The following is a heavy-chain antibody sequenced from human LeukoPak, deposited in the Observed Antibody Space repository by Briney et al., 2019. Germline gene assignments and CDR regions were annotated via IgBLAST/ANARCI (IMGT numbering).Heavy chain of an antibody. CDR2: ISGSGGST. V-gene: IGHV3-23*01. J-gene: IGHJ6*02. CDR3: ARDGGGIAARPPYYYYGMDA. D-gene: IGHD6-6*01. CDR1: GFTFSIYA. Sequence: GGSLRLSCAASGFTFSIYAMSWVRQAPGKGLEWVSAISGSGGSTYYADSVKGRFTISRDNAKNSLYLQMNSLRDEDTAVYYCARDGGGIAARPPYYYYGMDAWGQGTTVTVSS.